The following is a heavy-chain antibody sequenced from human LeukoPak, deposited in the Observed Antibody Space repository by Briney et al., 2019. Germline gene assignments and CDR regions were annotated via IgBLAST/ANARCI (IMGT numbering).Heavy chain of an antibody. CDR3: ARVARCTSCFDVDY. V-gene: IGHV4-38-2*02. J-gene: IGHJ4*02. CDR1: GYSITSAYY. CDR2: FFLKGST. Sequence: SETLSLTCTVSGYSITSAYYWGWIRQPPGKGLEWIGSFFLKGSTYYNPSLKSRVTISVDTTKNQFSLTLSSVTAADTAVYYCARVARCTSCFDVDYWGQGTLVTVSS. D-gene: IGHD2-2*01.